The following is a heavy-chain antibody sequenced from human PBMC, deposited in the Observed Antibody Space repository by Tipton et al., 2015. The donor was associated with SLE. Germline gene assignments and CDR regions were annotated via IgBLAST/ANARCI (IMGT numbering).Heavy chain of an antibody. Sequence: QLVQSGAEVRKPGSSVKVSCKASGYTFTAYYLHWLRQAPGQGLEWVGWINPKSGGTNPAEMYEGRITMTRDTSINTAYMELSRLGSDDTAVYYCARDPGNHDFWTGYPYFDFWGQGSLVTVSS. J-gene: IGHJ4*02. V-gene: IGHV1-2*02. CDR2: INPKSGGT. D-gene: IGHD3/OR15-3a*01. CDR3: ARDPGNHDFWTGYPYFDF. CDR1: GYTFTAYY.